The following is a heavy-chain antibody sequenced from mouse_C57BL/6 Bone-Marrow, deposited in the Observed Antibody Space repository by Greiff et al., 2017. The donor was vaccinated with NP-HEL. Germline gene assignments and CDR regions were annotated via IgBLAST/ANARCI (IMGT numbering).Heavy chain of an antibody. CDR2: IYPGDGDT. Sequence: QVQLQQSGPELVKPGASVKISCKASGYAFSSSWMNWVKQRPGKGLEWIGLIYPGDGDTNYNGKFKGKATLTADKSSSTAYMQLSSLTSEDSAVSFGAVFHYGSSYGWYFDVWGTGTTVTVSS. CDR1: GYAFSSSW. D-gene: IGHD1-1*01. J-gene: IGHJ1*03. V-gene: IGHV1-82*01. CDR3: AVFHYGSSYGWYFDV.